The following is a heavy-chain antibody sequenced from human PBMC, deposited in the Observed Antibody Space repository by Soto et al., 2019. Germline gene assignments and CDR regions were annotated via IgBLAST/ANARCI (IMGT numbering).Heavy chain of an antibody. CDR2: IYYSGTT. V-gene: IGHV4-28*01. Sequence: QVQLQESGPGLVKPSDTLSLTCAVSGYSISSSNWWGWIRQPPGKGLEWIGYIYYSGTTYYNPSLKSRVTRSVDTSNNQLSLKLTSVTAVDTAVYYCARREIQGPIDYWGQGTLVTVSS. D-gene: IGHD1-26*01. CDR3: ARREIQGPIDY. J-gene: IGHJ4*02. CDR1: GYSISSSNW.